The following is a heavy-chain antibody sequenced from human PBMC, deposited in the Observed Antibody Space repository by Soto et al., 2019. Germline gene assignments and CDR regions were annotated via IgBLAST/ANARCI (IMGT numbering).Heavy chain of an antibody. CDR2: IWFDGSNK. J-gene: IGHJ3*02. V-gene: IGHV3-33*01. Sequence: VAVIWFDGSNKYYADSVKGRFTISRDNSKNTLYLQMSSLRAEDTAVYYCARDPKYGDYETAGASDIWGQGTMVIVSS. CDR3: ARDPKYGDYETAGASDI. D-gene: IGHD4-17*01.